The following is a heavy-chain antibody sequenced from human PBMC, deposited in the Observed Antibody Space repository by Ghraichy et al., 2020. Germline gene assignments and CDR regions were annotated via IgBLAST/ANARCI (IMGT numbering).Heavy chain of an antibody. J-gene: IGHJ4*02. CDR2: IYYSGST. CDR3: ASSIAHSRYDY. D-gene: IGHD6-13*01. CDR1: GGSISSSSYY. V-gene: IGHV4-39*01. Sequence: SETLSLTCTVSGGSISSSSYYWGWIRQPPGKGLEWIGSIYYSGSTYYNPSLKSRVTISVDTSKNQFSLKLSSVTAADTAVYYCASSIAHSRYDYWGQGTLVTVSS.